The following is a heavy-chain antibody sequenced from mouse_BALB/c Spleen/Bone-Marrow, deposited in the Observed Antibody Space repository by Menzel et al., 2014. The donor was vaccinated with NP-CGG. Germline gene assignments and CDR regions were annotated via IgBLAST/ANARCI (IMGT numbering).Heavy chain of an antibody. D-gene: IGHD4-1*01. CDR1: GFTFTSYG. Sequence: EVMLVESGGDLVKPGGSLKLCCAASGFTFTSYGMSWVRQTPDKRLEWVATISSGGSYTYYPDSVKGRFTISRDNAKNTLYLQMSSLKSEDTAMYYCARLGRDYFDYWGQGTTLTVSS. V-gene: IGHV5-6*01. CDR3: ARLGRDYFDY. J-gene: IGHJ2*01. CDR2: ISSGGSYT.